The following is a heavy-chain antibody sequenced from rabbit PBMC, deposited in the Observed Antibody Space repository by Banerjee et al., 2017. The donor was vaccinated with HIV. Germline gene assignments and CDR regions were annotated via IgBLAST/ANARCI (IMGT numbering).Heavy chain of an antibody. Sequence: QEQLVESGGGLVKPEGSLTLTCTASGFSFSNNYVMCWVRQAPGKGLEWIGCIYTGSSASIYYASWAKGRFTISKTSSTTVTLQMTSLTAADTATYFCARDLAGVIGWNFNLWGQGTLVTVS. CDR1: GFSFSNNYV. CDR2: IYTGSSASI. CDR3: ARDLAGVIGWNFNL. J-gene: IGHJ4*01. V-gene: IGHV1S45*01. D-gene: IGHD4-1*01.